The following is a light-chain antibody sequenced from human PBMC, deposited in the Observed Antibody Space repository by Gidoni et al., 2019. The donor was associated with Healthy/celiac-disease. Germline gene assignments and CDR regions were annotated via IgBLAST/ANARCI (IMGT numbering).Light chain of an antibody. CDR2: DAS. J-gene: IGKJ2*01. Sequence: EIVLTQSPATLSLSPGERATLSCRASQSVSSYLAWYQQKPGQDPRLLIYDASNRATGIPARFSGSGSGTDFTLTISSLEPEDFAVYYCQQRSNWPGVTFGQGTKLEIK. CDR3: QQRSNWPGVT. CDR1: QSVSSY. V-gene: IGKV3-11*01.